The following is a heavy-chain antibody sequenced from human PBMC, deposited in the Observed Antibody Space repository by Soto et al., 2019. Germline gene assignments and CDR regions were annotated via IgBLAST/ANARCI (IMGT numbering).Heavy chain of an antibody. Sequence: QVQLVQSGAEVKKPGSSVKVSCKASGGTFSNSAVSWVRQAPGQGLEWMGGIIPIFGTPNYAQKFQGRVTITADESTSTAYMELSSLRSEDTAVYYCARDQGLVGGTLLLDSWGLGTLVTVSS. CDR2: IIPIFGTP. CDR1: GGTFSNSA. CDR3: ARDQGLVGGTLLLDS. J-gene: IGHJ4*02. D-gene: IGHD1-26*01. V-gene: IGHV1-69*12.